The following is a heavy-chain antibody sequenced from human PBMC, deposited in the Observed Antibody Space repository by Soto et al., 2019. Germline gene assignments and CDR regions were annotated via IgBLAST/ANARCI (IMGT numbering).Heavy chain of an antibody. CDR3: ARDYYRFNSGYGFSMDV. J-gene: IGHJ6*04. Sequence: QVQLVESGGGVVQPGRSLRLSCAAPGFTFSSYAMHWVRQAPGKGLEWVAVISYDGSNKYYADSVKGRFTISRDNSKNTLYLQMNSLRAEDTAVYYCARDYYRFNSGYGFSMDVWGKGTTVTVSS. V-gene: IGHV3-30-3*01. CDR1: GFTFSSYA. CDR2: ISYDGSNK. D-gene: IGHD5-12*01.